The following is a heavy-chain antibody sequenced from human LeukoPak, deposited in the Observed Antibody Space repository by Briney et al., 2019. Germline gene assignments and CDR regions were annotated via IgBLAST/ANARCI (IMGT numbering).Heavy chain of an antibody. CDR1: GFTFSRYW. Sequence: PGGSLRLSCAASGFTFSRYWMHWVRGAPGKGLVWVSRIKSDGSYTSYADYVKGRFTISRDNANNMLYLQMNSLRAEDTALYYCTGLSELRLGESSLERPNYWGQGTLVTVSS. CDR3: TGLSELRLGESSLERPNY. V-gene: IGHV3-74*01. D-gene: IGHD3-16*02. CDR2: IKSDGSYT. J-gene: IGHJ4*02.